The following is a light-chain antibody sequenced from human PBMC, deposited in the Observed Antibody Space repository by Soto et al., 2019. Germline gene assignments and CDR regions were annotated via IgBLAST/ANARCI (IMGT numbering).Light chain of an antibody. CDR2: DAS. V-gene: IGKV1-5*01. CDR1: QSISSW. J-gene: IGKJ4*01. Sequence: DIQMTPSPSTLSASVGDRVTITCRASQSISSWLAWYQQKPGKAPKLLIYDASSLESGVPSRFSGSGSGTEFTLTIIFLQPDDFATYYCQQYNSYSPLTFGGGTKVDI. CDR3: QQYNSYSPLT.